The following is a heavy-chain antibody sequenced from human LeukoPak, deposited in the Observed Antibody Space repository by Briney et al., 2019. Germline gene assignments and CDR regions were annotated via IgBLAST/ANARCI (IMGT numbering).Heavy chain of an antibody. CDR1: GYSISSGYY. CDR2: IYHSGST. D-gene: IGHD1-26*01. CDR3: ARLSSGSYYVIDY. J-gene: IGHJ4*02. Sequence: PSETLSLTCAVSGYSISSGYYWGWIRQPPGKGLEWIGSIYHSGSTYYNPSLKRRVTISVDTSKNQFSLKLSSVTAADTAVYYCARLSSGSYYVIDYWGQGTLVTVSA. V-gene: IGHV4-38-2*01.